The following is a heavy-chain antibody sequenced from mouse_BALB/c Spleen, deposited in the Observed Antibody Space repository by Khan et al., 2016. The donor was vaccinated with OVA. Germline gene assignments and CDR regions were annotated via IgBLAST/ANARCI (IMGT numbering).Heavy chain of an antibody. V-gene: IGHV1-20*02. J-gene: IGHJ2*01. D-gene: IGHD2-10*02. CDR3: AREVYGNSYYFDY. CDR1: GYSFTGYF. Sequence: EVQLQESGPELVKPGASVKISCKASGYSFTGYFMNWVMQSHGKSLEWNGRINPYNGDTFYNQKFKGKATWNVDKFSSTAHMELRSLAYEDSAAAYCAREVYGNSYYFDYWCHRTTLPVSS. CDR2: INPYNGDT.